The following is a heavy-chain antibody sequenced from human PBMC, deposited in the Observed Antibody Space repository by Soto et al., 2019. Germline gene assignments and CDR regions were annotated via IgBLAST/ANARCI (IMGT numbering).Heavy chain of an antibody. J-gene: IGHJ6*02. CDR3: TTDPSGGYSRYYYYYGMDV. CDR1: GFTFSNAW. D-gene: IGHD2-15*01. Sequence: GGSLRLSCAASGFTFSNAWMNWVRQAPGKGLEWVGRIKSKTDGGTTDYAAPVKGRFTISRDDSKNTLYLQMNSLKTEDTAVYYCTTDPSGGYSRYYYYYGMDVWGQGTTVTVSS. V-gene: IGHV3-15*07. CDR2: IKSKTDGGTT.